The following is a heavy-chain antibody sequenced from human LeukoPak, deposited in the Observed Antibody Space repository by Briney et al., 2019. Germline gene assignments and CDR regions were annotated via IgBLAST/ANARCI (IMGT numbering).Heavy chain of an antibody. CDR1: GGAISNNYW. V-gene: IGHV4-4*02. J-gene: IGHJ4*02. CDR3: ARVAVTGAARLDY. Sequence: SGTLSLTCTVSGGAISNNYWWTWVRQSPGKGPEWIGDIYYSESTNYNPSLKSRVTMSLDKSKNQLSLNLKFVTAADTALYYCARVAVTGAARLDYWGQGTLVTVSS. D-gene: IGHD6-19*01. CDR2: IYYSEST.